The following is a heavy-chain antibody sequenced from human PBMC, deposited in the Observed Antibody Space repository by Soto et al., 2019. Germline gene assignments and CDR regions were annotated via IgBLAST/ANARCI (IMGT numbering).Heavy chain of an antibody. J-gene: IGHJ4*02. D-gene: IGHD6-19*01. CDR3: ARGGMYSSGWYGY. Sequence: QVQLVESGGGVVQPGRSLRLSCAASGFTFSSYGMHWVRQAPGKGLEWVAVIWYDGSNKYYADSVKGRFTISRDNSKNPLYLQMNSLRAEDTAVYYCARGGMYSSGWYGYWGQGTLVTVSS. CDR2: IWYDGSNK. V-gene: IGHV3-33*01. CDR1: GFTFSSYG.